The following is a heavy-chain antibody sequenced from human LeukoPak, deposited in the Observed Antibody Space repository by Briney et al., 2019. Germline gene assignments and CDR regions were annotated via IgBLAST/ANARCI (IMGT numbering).Heavy chain of an antibody. CDR1: GASISSSYW. V-gene: IGHV4-4*02. CDR3: ARSGNTWYFDL. CDR2: IYNSGST. J-gene: IGHJ2*01. D-gene: IGHD4-23*01. Sequence: SETLSLTCAVSGASISSSYWWSWVRQPPGKGLEWIGEIYNSGSTNYNPSLKSRVTISVDKSNNQFSLRLSSVTAADTAVYYCARSGNTWYFDLWGRGTLVTASA.